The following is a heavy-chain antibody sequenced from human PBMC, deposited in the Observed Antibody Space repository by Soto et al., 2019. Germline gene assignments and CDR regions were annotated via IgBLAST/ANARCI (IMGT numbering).Heavy chain of an antibody. Sequence: VQLVQSGAEVKSPGASVRVSCTTSGYTFTGYFIHWVRQAPGQGLEWIGWINPNSGDTSYSQKFQGWVTMARDTSISTAYMELSRLRSDDTAVYYCARATAYDFWSGYYRSYGLDVWGQGTTVTV. D-gene: IGHD3-3*01. CDR3: ARATAYDFWSGYYRSYGLDV. J-gene: IGHJ6*02. CDR2: INPNSGDT. V-gene: IGHV1-2*04. CDR1: GYTFTGYF.